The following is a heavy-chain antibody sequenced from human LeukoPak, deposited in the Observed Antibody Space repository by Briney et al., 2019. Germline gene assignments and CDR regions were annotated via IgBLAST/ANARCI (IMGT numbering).Heavy chain of an antibody. CDR2: IYYSGST. CDR3: ARDRCSSTSCSRLFDP. J-gene: IGHJ5*02. V-gene: IGHV4-59*01. CDR1: GGSISSYY. D-gene: IGHD2-2*01. Sequence: SETLSLTCTVSGGSISSYYWSWIRQPPGKGLEWIGYIYYSGSTNYNPSLKSRVTISVDTSKNQFSLKLSSVTAADTAVYYCARDRCSSTSCSRLFDPWGQGTLVTVSS.